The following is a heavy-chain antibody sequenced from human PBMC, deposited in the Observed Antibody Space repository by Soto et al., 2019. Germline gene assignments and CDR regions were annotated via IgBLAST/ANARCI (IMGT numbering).Heavy chain of an antibody. D-gene: IGHD3-10*01. CDR1: GFTFSRHA. J-gene: IGHJ4*02. CDR3: VRSRSGAVADSFDL. V-gene: IGHV3-30-3*01. CDR2: VSKDGSVN. Sequence: GGSLRLSCAGAGFTFSRHALHWVRQAPGKGLEWVAVVSKDGSVNYWIESVKGRFTLSRDNSKNTVYLEMNSLRPEDTGVYYCVRSRSGAVADSFDLWGQGTLVTVSS.